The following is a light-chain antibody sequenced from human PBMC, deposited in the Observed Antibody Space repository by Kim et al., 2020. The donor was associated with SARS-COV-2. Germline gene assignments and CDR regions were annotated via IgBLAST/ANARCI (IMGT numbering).Light chain of an antibody. CDR2: EVS. CDR1: SSDVGGYNL. CDR3: CSYAGRSTYV. V-gene: IGLV2-23*02. Sequence: QSVLTQPASVSGSPGQSITISCTGASSDVGGYNLVAWYQQLPGKVPKLIIFEVSKRPSGVSHRFSGSKSGNTASLTISGLQTEDEADYYCCSYAGRSTYVFGSGTKVTVL. J-gene: IGLJ1*01.